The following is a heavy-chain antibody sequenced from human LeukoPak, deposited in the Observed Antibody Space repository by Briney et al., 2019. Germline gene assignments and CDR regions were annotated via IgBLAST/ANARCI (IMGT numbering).Heavy chain of an antibody. CDR3: ARARLRDGYNIFDY. CDR2: IIPIFGTA. D-gene: IGHD5-24*01. J-gene: IGHJ4*02. V-gene: IGHV1-69*06. Sequence: AAVKVSCKASGGTFSSYAISWVRQAPGQGLEWMGGIIPIFGTANYAQKFQGRVTITADKSTSTAYMELSSLRSEDTAVYYCARARLRDGYNIFDYWGQGTLVTVSS. CDR1: GGTFSSYA.